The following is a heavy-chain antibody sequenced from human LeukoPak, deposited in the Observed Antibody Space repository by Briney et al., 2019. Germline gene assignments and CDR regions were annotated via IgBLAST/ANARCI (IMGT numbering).Heavy chain of an antibody. J-gene: IGHJ4*02. V-gene: IGHV1-2*06. CDR1: GYIFTNYD. CDR2: INPNSGGT. Sequence: GASVTVSCKASGYIFTNYDINWVRQAPGQGLEWMGRINPNSGGTNYAQKFQGRVTMTRDTSINTAYMELSRLRSDDMAVYYCARANTAGYCSGSSCYSPDYWGQGTLVTVSS. D-gene: IGHD2-15*01. CDR3: ARANTAGYCSGSSCYSPDY.